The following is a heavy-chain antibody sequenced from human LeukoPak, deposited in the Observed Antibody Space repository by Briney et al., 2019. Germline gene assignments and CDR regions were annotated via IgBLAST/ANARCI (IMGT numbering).Heavy chain of an antibody. Sequence: PSETLSLTCTVSGGSISSYYWSWIRQPPGKGLEWIGYIYYSGSTNYNPSLKSRVTISVDTSKNQFSLKLSSVTAADTAVYYCARDIDSSAFDIWGQGTMVTVSP. CDR3: ARDIDSSAFDI. D-gene: IGHD3-9*01. V-gene: IGHV4-59*01. CDR2: IYYSGST. J-gene: IGHJ3*02. CDR1: GGSISSYY.